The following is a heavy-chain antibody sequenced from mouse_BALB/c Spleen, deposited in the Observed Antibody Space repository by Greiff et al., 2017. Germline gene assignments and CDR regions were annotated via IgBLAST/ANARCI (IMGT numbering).Heavy chain of an antibody. CDR2: INPSNGRT. Sequence: VQLQQPGAELVKPGASVKLSCKASGYTFTSYWMHWVKQRPGQGLEWIGEINPSNGRTNYNEKFKSKATLTVDKSSSTAYMQLSSLTSEDSAVYYCARSVITTVVATPLFDYWGQGTTLTVSS. J-gene: IGHJ2*01. V-gene: IGHV1S81*02. CDR1: GYTFTSYW. D-gene: IGHD1-1*01. CDR3: ARSVITTVVATPLFDY.